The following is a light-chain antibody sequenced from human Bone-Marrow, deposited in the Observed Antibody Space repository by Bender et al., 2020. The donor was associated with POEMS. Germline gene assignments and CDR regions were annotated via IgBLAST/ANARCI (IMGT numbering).Light chain of an antibody. CDR2: DDR. V-gene: IGLV3-21*02. CDR3: QVWDSRRDLVV. CDR1: ALPDQY. Sequence: SYELTQPPSVSVSPGQTARITCSGDALPDQYAHWYRQKPGQAPVLVVYDDRHRPSGIPERISGSISGNTATLTITTVEAGDEADYYCQVWDSRRDLVVFGGGTELTVL. J-gene: IGLJ2*01.